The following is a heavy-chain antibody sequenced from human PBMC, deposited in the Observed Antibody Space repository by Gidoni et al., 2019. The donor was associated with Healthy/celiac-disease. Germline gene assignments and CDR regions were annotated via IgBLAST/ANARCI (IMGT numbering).Heavy chain of an antibody. CDR2: INSDGSST. CDR3: ARAKIVVVPAATAPFDY. D-gene: IGHD2-2*01. Sequence: EVQLVESGGGLVQPGGSLRLFCAASGFTFSSYWMHWVRQAPGKGLVWVSRINSDGSSTSYADSVKGRFTISRDNAKNTLYLQMNSLRAEDTAVYYCARAKIVVVPAATAPFDYWGQGTLVTVSS. CDR1: GFTFSSYW. V-gene: IGHV3-74*01. J-gene: IGHJ4*02.